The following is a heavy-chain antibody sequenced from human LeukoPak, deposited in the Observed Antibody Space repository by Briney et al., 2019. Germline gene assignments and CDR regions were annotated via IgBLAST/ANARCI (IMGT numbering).Heavy chain of an antibody. CDR1: GGSINSNSYY. J-gene: IGHJ1*01. CDR3: ARGFPVDSSGYRLQYFQH. V-gene: IGHV4-39*07. Sequence: PSETLSLTCTVSGGSINSNSYYWGWIRQPPGKGLEWIGTIYYSGTTYYTPSLKSRVTISVDTSNNQFSLKLSSVTAADTAVYYCARGFPVDSSGYRLQYFQHWGQGTLVTVSS. CDR2: IYYSGTT. D-gene: IGHD3-22*01.